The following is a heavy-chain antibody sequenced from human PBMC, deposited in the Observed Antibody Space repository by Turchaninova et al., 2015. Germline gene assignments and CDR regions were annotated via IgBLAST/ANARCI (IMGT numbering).Heavy chain of an antibody. Sequence: GESGGDLVQPGRSLRLSCAASGFTFDDFAIHWVRQAPGKGLEWVSGISWNSNNIVYADSVRGRFTISRDNAKKSLYLQMSSLRTEDTALYYCARKSIPRGSGTSIFWNFDLWGRGTLVTVSS. CDR3: ARKSIPRGSGTSIFWNFDL. D-gene: IGHD3-10*01. CDR1: GFTFDDFA. V-gene: IGHV3-9*01. CDR2: ISWNSNNI. J-gene: IGHJ2*01.